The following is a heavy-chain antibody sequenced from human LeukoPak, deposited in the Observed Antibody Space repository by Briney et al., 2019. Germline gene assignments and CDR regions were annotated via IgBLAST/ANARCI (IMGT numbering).Heavy chain of an antibody. CDR1: GGSFSGYY. V-gene: IGHV4-34*01. Sequence: SETLSLTCAVYGGSFSGYYWSWIRQPPGKGLEWIGEINHSGSTNYNPSLKSRVTISVDTSKNQFSLKLNSVTAADTAVYYCARQPGAGWFDPWGQGTLVTVSS. CDR2: INHSGST. D-gene: IGHD3-10*01. CDR3: ARQPGAGWFDP. J-gene: IGHJ5*02.